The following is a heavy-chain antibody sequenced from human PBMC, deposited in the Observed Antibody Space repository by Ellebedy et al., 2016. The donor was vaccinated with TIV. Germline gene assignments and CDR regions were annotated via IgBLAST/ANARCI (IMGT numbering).Heavy chain of an antibody. CDR1: GYTFTNYA. CDR2: FNVGNVNT. CDR3: ARGESHADIDF. V-gene: IGHV1-3*01. Sequence: AASVKVSCKTSGYTFTNYAMHWVRQAPGQRLEWMGWFNVGNVNTKYSQRFQRRVTFTWDKSASTAYMNLSSLRSEDTAIYYCARGESHADIDFWGQGTLVTVSS. D-gene: IGHD3-16*01. J-gene: IGHJ4*02.